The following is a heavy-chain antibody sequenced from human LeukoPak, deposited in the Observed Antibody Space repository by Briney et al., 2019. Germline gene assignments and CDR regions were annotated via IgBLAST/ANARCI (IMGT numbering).Heavy chain of an antibody. CDR2: IYTSGST. CDR1: GGSISSGSYY. V-gene: IGHV4-61*02. CDR3: ARRAAYYYDSSGLFDY. D-gene: IGHD3-22*01. Sequence: SETLSLTCTVSGGSISSGSYYWSWIRQPAGKGLEWIGRIYTSGSTNYNPSLKGRVTISVDTSKNQFSLKLSSVTAADTAVYYCARRAAYYYDSSGLFDYWGQGTLVTVSS. J-gene: IGHJ4*02.